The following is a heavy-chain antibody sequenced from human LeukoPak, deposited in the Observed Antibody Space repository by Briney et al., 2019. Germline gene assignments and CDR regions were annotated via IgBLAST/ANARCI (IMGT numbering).Heavy chain of an antibody. Sequence: GGSLRLSCAASGFTFSSYWMSWVRQAPGKGLEWVANIKQDGSEKYYVDSVKGRFTISRDNAKNSLYLQMNSLRAEDTAVYYCARGAYYDFWSGYFGLYYFDYWGQGTLVTVSS. CDR1: GFTFSSYW. D-gene: IGHD3-3*01. J-gene: IGHJ4*02. CDR3: ARGAYYDFWSGYFGLYYFDY. CDR2: IKQDGSEK. V-gene: IGHV3-7*01.